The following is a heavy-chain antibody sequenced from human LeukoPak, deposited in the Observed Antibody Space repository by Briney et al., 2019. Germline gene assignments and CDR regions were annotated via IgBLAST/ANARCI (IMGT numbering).Heavy chain of an antibody. V-gene: IGHV4-34*01. Sequence: SETLSLTCAVYGESFSGYYWSWIRQPPGKGLEWIGEINHSGSTNYNPSLKSRVTISVDTSKNQFSLKLSSVTAADTAVYYCARSRSFDWLLSYWGQGTLVTVSS. D-gene: IGHD3-9*01. CDR3: ARSRSFDWLLSY. CDR1: GESFSGYY. J-gene: IGHJ4*02. CDR2: INHSGST.